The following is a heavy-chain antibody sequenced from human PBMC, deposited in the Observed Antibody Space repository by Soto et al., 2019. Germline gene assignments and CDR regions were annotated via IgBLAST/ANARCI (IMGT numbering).Heavy chain of an antibody. CDR3: ARDPLYYDFWSGPVGMDV. CDR2: INPNSGGT. CDR1: SYTFTGYY. V-gene: IGHV1-2*02. Sequence: SGKVSFRASSYTFTGYYMHWVRQATGQGLEWMGWINPNSGGTNYAQKFQGRVTMTRDTSISTAYMELSRLRSDDTAVYYCARDPLYYDFWSGPVGMDVWGQGTTVTVSS. D-gene: IGHD3-3*01. J-gene: IGHJ6*02.